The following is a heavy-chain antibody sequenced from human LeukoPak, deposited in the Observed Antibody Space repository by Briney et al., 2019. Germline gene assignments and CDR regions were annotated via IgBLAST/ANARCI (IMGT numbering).Heavy chain of an antibody. Sequence: SETLSLTCTVSGDSISPYYWSWIRQPAGKGLEWIGRIYTSGSTYYNPSLKSRVTMSVDMSKNQISLKLSSVTAADTAIYYCARDSYYWGQGTLVTVSS. CDR3: ARDSYY. CDR1: GDSISPYY. CDR2: IYTSGST. J-gene: IGHJ4*02. V-gene: IGHV4-4*07.